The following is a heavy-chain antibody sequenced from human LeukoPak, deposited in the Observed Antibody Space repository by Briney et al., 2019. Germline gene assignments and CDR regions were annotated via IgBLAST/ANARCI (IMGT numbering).Heavy chain of an antibody. Sequence: ASVTVSCKASGYTFTSYGISWVRQAPGQGLEWMGWISAYNGNTNYAQKLQGRVTMTTDTSTSTAYMELRSLRSDDTAVYYCARAAIVGATPRYFDYWGQGTLVTVSS. D-gene: IGHD1-26*01. V-gene: IGHV1-18*01. CDR1: GYTFTSYG. CDR3: ARAAIVGATPRYFDY. J-gene: IGHJ4*02. CDR2: ISAYNGNT.